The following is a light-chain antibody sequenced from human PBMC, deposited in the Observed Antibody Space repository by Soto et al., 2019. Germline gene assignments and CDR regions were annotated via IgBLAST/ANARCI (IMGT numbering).Light chain of an antibody. J-gene: IGKJ4*01. CDR1: QSISSSY. Sequence: EIVLTQSPGTLSLSPGEGATLSCRASQSISSSYLAWYQQKPGQAPRLLIYAASSRATGIPDRFSGSGSGTDFTLTISRLEPEDFAVYYCQQYGWSLTFGGGTKVEIK. CDR3: QQYGWSLT. CDR2: AAS. V-gene: IGKV3-20*01.